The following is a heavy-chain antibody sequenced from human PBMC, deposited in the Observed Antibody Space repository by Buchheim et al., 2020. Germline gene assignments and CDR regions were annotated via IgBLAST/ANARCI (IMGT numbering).Heavy chain of an antibody. D-gene: IGHD3-22*01. CDR3: ARDLRANKYYYDSSGYPGGY. V-gene: IGHV3-33*01. J-gene: IGHJ4*02. CDR1: GFTFSSYG. Sequence: QVQLVESGGGVVQPGRSLRLSCAASGFTFSSYGMHWVRQAPGKGLEWVAVIWYGGSNKYYADSVKGRFTISRDNSKNTLYLQMNSLRAEDTAVYYCARDLRANKYYYDSSGYPGGYWGQGTL. CDR2: IWYGGSNK.